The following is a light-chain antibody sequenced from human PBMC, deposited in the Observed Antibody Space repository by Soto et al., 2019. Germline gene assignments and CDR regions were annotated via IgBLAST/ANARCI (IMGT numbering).Light chain of an antibody. CDR2: ATS. Sequence: DIQMTQSPSSLSASAGDRVTITCRASQGIGGDAGWYQQKPGKPPKRLIYATSTLQSGIPSRFSGGGFGTEFTLTISSLQPEDFATYYCVQHNSYPRTFGQGTRVEMK. V-gene: IGKV1-17*01. J-gene: IGKJ1*01. CDR1: QGIGGD. CDR3: VQHNSYPRT.